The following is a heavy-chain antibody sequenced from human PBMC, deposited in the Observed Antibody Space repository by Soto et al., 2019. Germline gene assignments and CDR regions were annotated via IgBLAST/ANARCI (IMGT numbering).Heavy chain of an antibody. J-gene: IGHJ4*02. V-gene: IGHV4-31*03. Sequence: QVQLQESGPGLVKPSQTLSLTCTVSDGSISSGGYYWSWIRQHPGKGLEWIGYIYYSGSTYYNPSLKSRVTISVDTSKNQFSLKLSSVTAADTAVYYCAREVRYHYIWGSYRTFDYWGQGTLVTVSS. CDR1: DGSISSGGYY. CDR2: IYYSGST. D-gene: IGHD3-16*02. CDR3: AREVRYHYIWGSYRTFDY.